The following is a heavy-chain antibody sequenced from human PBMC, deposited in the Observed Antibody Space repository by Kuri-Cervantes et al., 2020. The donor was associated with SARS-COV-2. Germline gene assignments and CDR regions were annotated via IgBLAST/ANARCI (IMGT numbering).Heavy chain of an antibody. Sequence: ASVKVSCKASGDSFDYRFLHWVRQAPGQPLEWMGWITPFDGNTNYAQRFQDRVTITRDRSMSTAYMELSSLRSDDTAMYYCARSGPGAISREDGACDIWGQGTMVTVS. CDR3: ARSGPGAISREDGACDI. V-gene: IGHV1-45*01. CDR2: ITPFDGNT. D-gene: IGHD5-24*01. J-gene: IGHJ3*02. CDR1: GDSFDYRF.